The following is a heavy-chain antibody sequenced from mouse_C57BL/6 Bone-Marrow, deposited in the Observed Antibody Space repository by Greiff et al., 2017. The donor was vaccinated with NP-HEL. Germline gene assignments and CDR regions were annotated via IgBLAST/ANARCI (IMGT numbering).Heavy chain of an antibody. CDR2: IDPETGGT. CDR3: TRVRRSLVTTMGYAMDY. CDR1: GYTFTDYE. V-gene: IGHV1-15*01. D-gene: IGHD2-2*01. Sequence: QVQLQQSGAELVRPGASVTLSCKASGYTFTDYEMHWVKQTPVHGLEWIGAIDPETGGTAYNQKFKGKAILTADKSSSTAYMGLRSLTSEDSAVYYCTRVRRSLVTTMGYAMDYWGQGTSVTVSS. J-gene: IGHJ4*01.